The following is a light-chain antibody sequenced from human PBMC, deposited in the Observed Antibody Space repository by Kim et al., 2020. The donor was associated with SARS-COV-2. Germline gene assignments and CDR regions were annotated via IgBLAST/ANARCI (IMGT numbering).Light chain of an antibody. CDR1: QSVSSNS. V-gene: IGKV3-20*01. CDR3: QYYDSSLMT. CDR2: GAS. J-gene: IGKJ5*01. Sequence: EIVLTQSPGTLSLSPGERATLSCRASQSVSSNSLAWYQQKGGQAPRLLIYGASNSATGIPDRFSGRGSATDFTLTISRLEPEDFALYYCQYYDSSLMTFGEEARLENK.